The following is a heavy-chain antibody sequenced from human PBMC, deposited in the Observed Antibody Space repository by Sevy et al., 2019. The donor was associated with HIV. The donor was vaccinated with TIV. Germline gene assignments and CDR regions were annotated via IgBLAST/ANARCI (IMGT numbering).Heavy chain of an antibody. CDR3: AKPFGELLIDDAFDI. CDR1: GFTFSSYA. D-gene: IGHD3-10*01. V-gene: IGHV3-23*01. CDR2: VSGSGGGT. J-gene: IGHJ3*02. Sequence: GGSLRLSCAASGFTFSSYAMSWVRQAPGKGLEWVSSVSGSGGGTYYVDSVKGRFTISRDNSKNTLYVQMNSLRAEDTAVYYCAKPFGELLIDDAFDIWGQGTMFTVSS.